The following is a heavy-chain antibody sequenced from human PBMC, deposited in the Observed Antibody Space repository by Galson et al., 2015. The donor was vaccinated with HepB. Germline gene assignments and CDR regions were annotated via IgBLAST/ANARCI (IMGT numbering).Heavy chain of an antibody. CDR1: GFTFSSYA. V-gene: IGHV3-30*04. CDR3: ARLLGYDSRVDY. J-gene: IGHJ4*02. D-gene: IGHD3-22*01. CDR2: ISYDGSNK. Sequence: SLRLSCAASGFTFSSYAMHWVRQAPGKGPEWVAVISYDGSNKYYADSVKGRFTISRDNSKNTLYLQMNSLRAEDTAVYYCARLLGYDSRVDYWGQGTLVTVSS.